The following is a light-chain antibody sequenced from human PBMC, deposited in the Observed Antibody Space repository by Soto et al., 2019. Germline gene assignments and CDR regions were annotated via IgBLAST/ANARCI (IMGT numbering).Light chain of an antibody. CDR1: QSISSY. CDR2: AAS. J-gene: IGKJ3*01. CDR3: TQSFSTPLFT. V-gene: IGKV1-39*01. Sequence: DIQMTHSPSSLSASVGDRVTITCRASQSISSYLNWYQQKPGKAPKLLIYAASSLQSGVPSRFSGSGSGTDFPLTISSLQPQDFATYYCTQSFSTPLFTSGPLTKGXI.